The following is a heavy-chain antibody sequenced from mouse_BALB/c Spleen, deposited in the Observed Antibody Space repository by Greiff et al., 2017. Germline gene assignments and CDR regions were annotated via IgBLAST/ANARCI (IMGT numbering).Heavy chain of an antibody. CDR3: ARVRNYGYAMDY. CDR2: INPSTGYT. J-gene: IGHJ4*01. D-gene: IGHD2-1*01. CDR1: GYTFTSYW. Sequence: QVQLKESGAELAKPGASVKMSCKASGYTFTSYWMHWVKQRPGQGLEWIGYINPSTGYTEYNQKFKDKATLTADKSSSTAYMQLSSLTSEDSAVYYCARVRNYGYAMDYWGQGTSVTVSS. V-gene: IGHV1-7*01.